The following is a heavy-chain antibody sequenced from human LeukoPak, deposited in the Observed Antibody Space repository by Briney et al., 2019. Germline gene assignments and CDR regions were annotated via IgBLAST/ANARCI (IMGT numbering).Heavy chain of an antibody. CDR3: AIIDY. J-gene: IGHJ4*02. CDR2: ISYDGSNK. Sequence: RRSLRLSCAASGFTFSSYGMHWVRQAPGKGLEWVAVISYDGSNKYYADSVKGRFTISRDNSKNTLYLQMNSLRAEDTAVYYCAIIDYWGQGTLVTVSS. CDR1: GFTFSSYG. V-gene: IGHV3-30*03.